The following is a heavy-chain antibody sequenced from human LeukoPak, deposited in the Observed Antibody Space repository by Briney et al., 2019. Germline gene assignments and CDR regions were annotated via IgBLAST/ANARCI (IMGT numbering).Heavy chain of an antibody. CDR3: ARDPEPYSGSSYADY. CDR1: GYTFNRYY. CDR2: ISAYNGNT. J-gene: IGHJ4*02. Sequence: ASVKVSCKASGYTFNRYYIHWVRQAPGQGLEWMGWISAYNGNTNYAQKLQGRVTMTTDTSTSTAYMELRSLRSDDTAVYYCARDPEPYSGSSYADYWGQGTLVTVSS. D-gene: IGHD1-26*01. V-gene: IGHV1-18*04.